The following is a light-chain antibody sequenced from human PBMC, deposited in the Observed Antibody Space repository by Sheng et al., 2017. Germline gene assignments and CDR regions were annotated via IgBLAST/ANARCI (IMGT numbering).Light chain of an antibody. J-gene: IGKJ1*01. V-gene: IGKV3-20*01. CDR1: QSVSSY. CDR3: QRYDNSPRT. CDR2: GAS. Sequence: EIVLTQSPATLSLSPGERATLSCRASQSVSSYLAWYQQKPGQAPRLLIYGASSRATGIPDRFSGSGSGTDFTLTISRLEPEDFAVYYCQRYDNSPRTFGQGTRVEIK.